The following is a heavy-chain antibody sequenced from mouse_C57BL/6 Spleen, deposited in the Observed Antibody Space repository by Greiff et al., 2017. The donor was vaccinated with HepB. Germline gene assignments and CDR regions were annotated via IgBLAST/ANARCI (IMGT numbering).Heavy chain of an antibody. Sequence: EVMLVESGGGLVKPGGSLKLSCAASGFTFSSYTMSWVRQTPEKRLEWVATISGGGGNTYYPDSVKGRFTISRDNAKNTLYLQMSSLRSEDTALYYCARHLYDGYYVGFAYWGQGTLVTVSA. D-gene: IGHD2-3*01. CDR1: GFTFSSYT. CDR2: ISGGGGNT. CDR3: ARHLYDGYYVGFAY. V-gene: IGHV5-9*01. J-gene: IGHJ3*01.